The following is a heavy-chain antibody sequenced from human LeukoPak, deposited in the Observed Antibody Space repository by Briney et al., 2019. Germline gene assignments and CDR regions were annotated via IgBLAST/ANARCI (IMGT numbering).Heavy chain of an antibody. V-gene: IGHV3-48*04. J-gene: IGHJ4*02. D-gene: IGHD3-3*01. Sequence: GGSLRLSCAASGFTFSTYEMNWVRQAPGKGLEWVSYIRGDSSTIFYADSAKGRFTISRDNAKNSLYLQMNSLRAEDTAVYYCARGLSGVGYWGRGTLVTVSS. CDR1: GFTFSTYE. CDR2: IRGDSSTI. CDR3: ARGLSGVGY.